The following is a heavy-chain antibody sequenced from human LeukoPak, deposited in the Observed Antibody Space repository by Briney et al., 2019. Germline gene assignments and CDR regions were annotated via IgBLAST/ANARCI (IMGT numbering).Heavy chain of an antibody. CDR1: GGSISSYW. CDR3: ARRGGGHAFDI. CDR2: IFYSGST. J-gene: IGHJ3*02. Sequence: SETLSLTCTVSGGSISSYWWSWVRQPPGKGLEYIGYIFYSGSTNYNPSLKSRVTISVDTSKIHFSLRLSSVTAADTAVYYCARRGGGHAFDIWGQGTMVTVSS. D-gene: IGHD3-16*01. V-gene: IGHV4-59*08.